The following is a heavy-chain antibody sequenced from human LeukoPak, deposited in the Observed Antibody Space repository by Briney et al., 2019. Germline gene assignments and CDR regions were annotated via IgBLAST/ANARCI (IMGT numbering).Heavy chain of an antibody. CDR2: IYYSGST. D-gene: IGHD3-10*01. Sequence: PSETLSLTCTVSGGSVSSGSYYWSWIRQPPGKGLEWIGCIYYSGSTNYNPSLKSRVTISVDTSKNQFSLKLSSVTAADTAVYYCARDNSLGFGELSDVWGQGTTVTVSS. J-gene: IGHJ6*02. CDR3: ARDNSLGFGELSDV. CDR1: GGSVSSGSYY. V-gene: IGHV4-61*01.